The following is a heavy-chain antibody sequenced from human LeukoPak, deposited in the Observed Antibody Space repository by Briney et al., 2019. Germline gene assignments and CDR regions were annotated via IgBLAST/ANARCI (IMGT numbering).Heavy chain of an antibody. CDR1: GYTLTELS. J-gene: IGHJ5*02. D-gene: IGHD3-10*01. V-gene: IGHV1-24*01. CDR2: FDPEDGET. Sequence: ASVKVSCKVSGYTLTELSMHWVRQAPGKGLEWMGGFDPEDGETIYAQKFQGRATLTRDTSTSTDYMELSSLRSEDTAIYYCARDHSRTEGGISFWWFDPWGQGTLVTVSS. CDR3: ARDHSRTEGGISFWWFDP.